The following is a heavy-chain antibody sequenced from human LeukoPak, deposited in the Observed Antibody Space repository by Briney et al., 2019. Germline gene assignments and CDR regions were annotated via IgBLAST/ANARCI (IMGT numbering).Heavy chain of an antibody. D-gene: IGHD2-15*01. Sequence: GGSLRLSCAASGFTFSSYSMNWVRQAPGKGLVWVSRISTDGYTTDYADFVQGRFTASRDNTKNTWSLEMNSLRAEDTAVYYCVVGGSPGYWGQGTLVTVSS. J-gene: IGHJ4*02. CDR3: VVGGSPGY. V-gene: IGHV3-74*01. CDR2: ISTDGYTT. CDR1: GFTFSSYS.